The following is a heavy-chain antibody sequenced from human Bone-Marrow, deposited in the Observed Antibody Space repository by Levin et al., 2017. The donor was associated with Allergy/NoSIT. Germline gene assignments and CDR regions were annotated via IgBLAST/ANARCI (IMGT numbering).Heavy chain of an antibody. Sequence: PSETLSLTCTVSGGSIPSYYWTWMRQPAGKGLEWIAGISTNGVTNYSPSLKSRVFVSLDTPKSQFSLSLTSVTAADPAVYSCARDWGWPRRGGMDVWGQGTTVIVSS. D-gene: IGHD3-16*01. CDR2: ISTNGVT. V-gene: IGHV4-4*07. J-gene: IGHJ6*02. CDR1: GGSIPSYY. CDR3: ARDWGWPRRGGMDV.